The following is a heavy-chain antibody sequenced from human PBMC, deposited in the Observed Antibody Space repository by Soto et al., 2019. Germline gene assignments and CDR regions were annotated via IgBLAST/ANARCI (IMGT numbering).Heavy chain of an antibody. CDR1: GASINWGSNS. D-gene: IGHD6-19*01. CDR3: AGHSVIGGSGWGRDY. V-gene: IGHV4-39*01. CDR2: IYYSGST. Sequence: SETLSLTCDVSGASINWGSNSWAWIRQPPGKGLEWIGNIYYSGSTFYNPSLKSRVTISVDTSKNQFSVKLTSVTATDTAVYYCAGHSVIGGSGWGRDYWGPGTLVTVS. J-gene: IGHJ4*02.